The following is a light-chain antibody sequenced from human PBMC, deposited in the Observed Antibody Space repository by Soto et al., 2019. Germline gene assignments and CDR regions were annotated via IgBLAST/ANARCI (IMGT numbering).Light chain of an antibody. CDR3: CSNAGTSSYV. J-gene: IGLJ1*01. CDR1: SGDVGSYSL. CDR2: EVA. V-gene: IGLV2-23*02. Sequence: QSVLTQPASVSGSPGQSITISCTGTSGDVGSYSLVSWYQQHPGKAPKLMIYEVAKRPSGVSSRFSGSKSGNTASLTISGLQAEDDADYYCCSNAGTSSYVXGTGTKVPV.